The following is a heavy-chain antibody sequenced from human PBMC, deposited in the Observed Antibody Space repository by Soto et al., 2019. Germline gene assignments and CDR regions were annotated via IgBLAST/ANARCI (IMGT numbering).Heavy chain of an antibody. V-gene: IGHV4-30-2*01. J-gene: IGHJ5*02. CDR3: ARGTTSFPNWFDP. Sequence: SETLSLTCAVSGGSISSGGYSWSWIRQPPGKGLEWIGYIYHSGSTYYNPSLKSRVTISVDRSKNQFSLKLSSVTAADTAVYYCARGTTSFPNWFDPWGQGTQVTVSS. CDR1: GGSISSGGYS. CDR2: IYHSGST. D-gene: IGHD1-7*01.